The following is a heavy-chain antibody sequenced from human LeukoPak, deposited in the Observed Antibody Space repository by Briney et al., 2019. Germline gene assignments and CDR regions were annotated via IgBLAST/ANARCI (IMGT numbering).Heavy chain of an antibody. CDR3: ARTSRRRERQYGAFDI. J-gene: IGHJ3*02. V-gene: IGHV4-34*01. Sequence: SETLSLTCAVYGGSFSGYYWSWIRQPPGKGLEWIGETNHSGSTNYNPSLKSRVTISVDTSKNQFSLKLSSVTAADTAVYYCARTSRRRERQYGAFDIWGQGTMVTVSS. D-gene: IGHD1-26*01. CDR2: TNHSGST. CDR1: GGSFSGYY.